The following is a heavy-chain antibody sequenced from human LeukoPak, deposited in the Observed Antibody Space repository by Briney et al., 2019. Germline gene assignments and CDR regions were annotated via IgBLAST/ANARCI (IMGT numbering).Heavy chain of an antibody. J-gene: IGHJ4*02. CDR1: GFTFNNYA. D-gene: IGHD2-2*01. CDR3: AKDAHTSLQYCSSTSCHGSGSPEYYFDY. CDR2: INGNGAAT. Sequence: GGSLRLSCVASGFTFNNYAMHWVRQAPGKGPEWVSTINGNGAATYYADSFKGRFLISRDDSKNTLYLQMNSLRAEDTAVYYCAKDAHTSLQYCSSTSCHGSGSPEYYFDYWGQGTLVTVSS. V-gene: IGHV3-23*01.